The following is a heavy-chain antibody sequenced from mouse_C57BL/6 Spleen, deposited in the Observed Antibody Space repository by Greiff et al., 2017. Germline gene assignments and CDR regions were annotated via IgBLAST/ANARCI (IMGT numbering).Heavy chain of an antibody. CDR1: GYTFTSYW. Sequence: QVQLQQPGTELVKPGASVKMSCKASGYTFTSYWMHWVKQRPGQGLEWIGNINPSNGGTNYNEKFKSKATLAVDKSSSTAYMQLSSLTSEDSAVYYCASFYSNYDEPYFDYWGQGTTLTVSS. CDR3: ASFYSNYDEPYFDY. D-gene: IGHD2-5*01. CDR2: INPSNGGT. V-gene: IGHV1-53*01. J-gene: IGHJ2*01.